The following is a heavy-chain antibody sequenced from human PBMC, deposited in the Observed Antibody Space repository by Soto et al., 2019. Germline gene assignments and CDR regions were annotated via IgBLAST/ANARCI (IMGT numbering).Heavy chain of an antibody. D-gene: IGHD2-8*02. Sequence: GAEPGKATQSVRKTCTSRGLPLSKRREGVGWIRQPPGKALEWLALIYWDDDKRYSPSLKSRLTITKDTSKNQVVLTMTNMDPVDTAPYYCARKDLVYWGQGTLVTLSS. V-gene: IGHV2-5*02. CDR3: ARKDLVY. CDR1: GLPLSKRREG. J-gene: IGHJ4*02. CDR2: IYWDDDK.